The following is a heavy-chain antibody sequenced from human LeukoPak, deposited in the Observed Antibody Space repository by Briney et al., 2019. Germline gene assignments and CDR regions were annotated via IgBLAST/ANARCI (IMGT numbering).Heavy chain of an antibody. CDR1: GGSISSYY. D-gene: IGHD3-22*01. Sequence: SETLSLTCTVSGGSISSYYWSWIRQPPGKGLEWIGYIYYSGSTNYNPSLKSRVTISVDTSKNQLSLKLSSVTAADTAVYYCARDSNYYDSSGPDFDYWGQGTLVTVSS. CDR3: ARDSNYYDSSGPDFDY. J-gene: IGHJ4*02. V-gene: IGHV4-59*01. CDR2: IYYSGST.